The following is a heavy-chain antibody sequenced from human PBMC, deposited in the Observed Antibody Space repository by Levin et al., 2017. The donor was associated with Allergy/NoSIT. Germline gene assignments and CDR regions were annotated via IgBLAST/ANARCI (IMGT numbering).Heavy chain of an antibody. CDR1: GGSISSYY. CDR3: AREGGWYSSGWYPS. Sequence: GSLRLSCTVSGGSISSYYWSWIRQPPGKGLEWIGYIYYSGSTNYNPSLKSRVTISVDTSKNQFSLKLSSVTAADTAVYYCAREGGWYSSGWYPSWGQGTLVTVSS. V-gene: IGHV4-59*01. D-gene: IGHD6-19*01. J-gene: IGHJ4*02. CDR2: IYYSGST.